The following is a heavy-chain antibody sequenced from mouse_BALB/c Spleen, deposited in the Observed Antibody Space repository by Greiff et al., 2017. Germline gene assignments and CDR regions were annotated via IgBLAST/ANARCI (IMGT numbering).Heavy chain of an antibody. Sequence: EVMLVESGGGLVKPGGSLKLSCAASGFAFSSYDMSWVRQTPEKRLEWVAYISNGGGSTYYPDTVKGRFTISRDNAKNTLYLQMSSLKSEDTAMYYCARHYGNYGWFAYWGQGTLVTVSA. CDR2: ISNGGGST. J-gene: IGHJ3*01. CDR1: GFAFSSYD. D-gene: IGHD2-1*01. V-gene: IGHV5-12-1*01. CDR3: ARHYGNYGWFAY.